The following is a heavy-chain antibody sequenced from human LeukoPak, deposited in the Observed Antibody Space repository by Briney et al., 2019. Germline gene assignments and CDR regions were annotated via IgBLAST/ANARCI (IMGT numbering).Heavy chain of an antibody. Sequence: SETLSLTCTVSGGSISSSSYYWGWIRQPPGKGLEWIGSIYYSGSTYYNPSLKSRVTISVDTSKNQFSLKLSSVTAADTAVYYCASRPEGPFDYWGQGTLVTVSS. CDR2: IYYSGST. J-gene: IGHJ4*02. V-gene: IGHV4-39*01. D-gene: IGHD1-14*01. CDR1: GGSISSSSYY. CDR3: ASRPEGPFDY.